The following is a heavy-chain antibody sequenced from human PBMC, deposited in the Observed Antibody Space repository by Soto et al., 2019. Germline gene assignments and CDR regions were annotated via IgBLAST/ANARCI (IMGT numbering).Heavy chain of an antibody. CDR2: IDGSGGSS. J-gene: IGHJ4*02. CDR1: GFTFSTYV. CDR3: AKDLFRIVVVPAAHPLHY. V-gene: IGHV3-23*01. D-gene: IGHD2-2*01. Sequence: EVQLLESGGGLVQPGGSQRLSCAASGFTFSTYVMTWVRQAPGEGLEWVSDIDGSGGSSYYADSVKGRFTISRDNSKNMLYLHMKSLRAEDTAVYFCAKDLFRIVVVPAAHPLHYWGQGALVTVSS.